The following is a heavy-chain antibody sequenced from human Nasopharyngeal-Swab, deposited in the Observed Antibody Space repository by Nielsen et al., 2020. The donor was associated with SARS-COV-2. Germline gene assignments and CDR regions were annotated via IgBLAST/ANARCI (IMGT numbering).Heavy chain of an antibody. CDR3: ARLPITPLSFDY. Sequence: GESLKISCASSGFTFNNYWMSWVRQPPGNGLEWVANIKQDGSEKYYVDSVKGRFTIYSDNANNSLYLQMNSLRAEDTAVYYCARLPITPLSFDYWGQGTLVTVSS. CDR2: IKQDGSEK. J-gene: IGHJ4*02. CDR1: GFTFNNYW. V-gene: IGHV3-7*04.